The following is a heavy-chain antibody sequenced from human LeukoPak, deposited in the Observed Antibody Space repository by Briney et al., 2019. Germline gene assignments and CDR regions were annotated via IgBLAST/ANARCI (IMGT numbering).Heavy chain of an antibody. CDR2: ITGTADKT. V-gene: IGHV3-23*01. J-gene: IGHJ4*02. D-gene: IGHD3-22*01. CDR1: GFTFTNYV. Sequence: GESLRLSCAASGFTFTNYVMNWVRQAPGKGLEWVSSITGTADKTYDADSVKGRFTISRDNSKNTLSLQMSSLRVEDTAIYYCAKDSRYYDSSGTFDYWGQGTLVTVSS. CDR3: AKDSRYYDSSGTFDY.